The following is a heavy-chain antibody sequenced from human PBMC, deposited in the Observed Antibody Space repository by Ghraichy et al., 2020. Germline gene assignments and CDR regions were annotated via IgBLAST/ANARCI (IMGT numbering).Heavy chain of an antibody. CDR1: GGSISSSSYY. J-gene: IGHJ6*02. CDR3: ARDPPLQTITMVRGVIGGSDYYYYGIDV. Sequence: SETLSLTCTVSGGSISSSSYYWGWIRQPPGKGLEWIGSIYYSGSTYYNPSLKSRVTISVDTSKNQFSLKLSSVTAADTAVYYCARDPPLQTITMVRGVIGGSDYYYYGIDVWGQGTTVTVSS. CDR2: IYYSGST. V-gene: IGHV4-39*07. D-gene: IGHD3-10*01.